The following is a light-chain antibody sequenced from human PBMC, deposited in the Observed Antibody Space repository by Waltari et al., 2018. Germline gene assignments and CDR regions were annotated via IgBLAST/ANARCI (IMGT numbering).Light chain of an antibody. V-gene: IGLV1-44*01. J-gene: IGLJ3*02. CDR3: SSWDDSLNGPA. CDR2: NTN. Sequence: QSVLTQPPSASGTPGQRVTISCSRRRSHIGNTSMNWYQQLPRTAPKLLMYNTNQRPSGVPDRFSGSRSGTSASLAISGLQSEDEGDYYCSSWDDSLNGPAFGGGTKVTVL. CDR1: RSHIGNTS.